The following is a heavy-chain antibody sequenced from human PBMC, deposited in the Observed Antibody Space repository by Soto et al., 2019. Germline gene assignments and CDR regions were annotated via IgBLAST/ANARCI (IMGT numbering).Heavy chain of an antibody. J-gene: IGHJ4*02. Sequence: EVQLVESGGGLVQPGRSLRLSCAASGFTVSSNYMSWVRQAPGKGLEWASVIYSGGSTCYADSVKGRFTISRHKSKNRLYLQMNSMRDEDTAVYYCARAPLGYCSGSSCFLCSFDYWGQGTMVTVSS. CDR3: ARAPLGYCSGSSCFLCSFDY. V-gene: IGHV3-53*04. D-gene: IGHD2-15*01. CDR2: IYSGGST. CDR1: GFTVSSNY.